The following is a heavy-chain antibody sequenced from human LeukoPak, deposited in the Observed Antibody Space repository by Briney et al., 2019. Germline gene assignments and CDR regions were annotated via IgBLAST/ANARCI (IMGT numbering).Heavy chain of an antibody. Sequence: PGGSLRLSCAATGFTFSSYAMSWVRQAPGKGLEWVSAISGSGGSTYYADSVRGRFTISRDNSKNTLYLQMNSLRAEDTAVYYCAKAHSYGTRRNYWDQGTLVTVSS. CDR3: AKAHSYGTRRNY. J-gene: IGHJ4*02. V-gene: IGHV3-23*01. D-gene: IGHD5-18*01. CDR1: GFTFSSYA. CDR2: ISGSGGST.